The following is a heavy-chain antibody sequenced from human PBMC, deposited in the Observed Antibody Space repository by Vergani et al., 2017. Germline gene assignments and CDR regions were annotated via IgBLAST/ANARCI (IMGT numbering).Heavy chain of an antibody. Sequence: QVQLQESGPGLVKPPGTLSLTCSVSGDSMNTYYWTWIRQPPGKGLEWIGYIYDSGDTKYNPSLKSRVTMSLDTSKNQFSLNLYSVTAADTAVYYCARDFGGEWYFDLWGRGTFVTVSS. CDR1: GDSMNTYY. CDR3: ARDFGGEWYFDL. J-gene: IGHJ2*01. D-gene: IGHD2-15*01. CDR2: IYDSGDT. V-gene: IGHV4-59*01.